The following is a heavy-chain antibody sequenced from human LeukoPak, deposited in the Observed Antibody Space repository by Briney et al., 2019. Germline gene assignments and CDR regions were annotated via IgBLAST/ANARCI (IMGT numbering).Heavy chain of an antibody. CDR1: GFTFSSYS. V-gene: IGHV3-21*01. D-gene: IGHD6-19*01. Sequence: GGSLRLSCAASGFTFSSYSMNWVRQAPGKGLEWVSSISSSSSYIYYADSVKGRFTISRDNAKNSLYLQMNGLRAEDTAVYYCARGSAVAGRDYYMDVWGKGTTVTVSS. CDR2: ISSSSSYI. J-gene: IGHJ6*03. CDR3: ARGSAVAGRDYYMDV.